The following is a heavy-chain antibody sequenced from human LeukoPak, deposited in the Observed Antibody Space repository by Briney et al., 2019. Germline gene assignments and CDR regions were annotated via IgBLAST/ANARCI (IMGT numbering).Heavy chain of an antibody. V-gene: IGHV4-30-4*01. D-gene: IGHD6-13*01. CDR1: GGSISSGDYY. CDR2: IYYSGST. Sequence: SQTLSLTCTVSGGSISSGDYYWSWIRQPPGKGLEWIGYIYYSGSTNYNPSLKSRVTISVDTSKNQFSLKLSSVTAADTAVYYCARTSIDSSSWYDYWGQGTLVTVSS. CDR3: ARTSIDSSSWYDY. J-gene: IGHJ4*02.